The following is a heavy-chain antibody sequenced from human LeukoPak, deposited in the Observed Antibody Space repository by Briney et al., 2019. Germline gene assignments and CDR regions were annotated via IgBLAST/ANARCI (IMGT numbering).Heavy chain of an antibody. CDR1: GGTFSSYA. J-gene: IGHJ4*02. Sequence: ASVKVSCKASGGTFSSYAISWVRQAPGQGLEWMGRIIPILGIANYAQKFQGRVTITADKSTSTAYMELSSLRSEDTAAYYCARAVGATTLNYWGQGTLVTVSS. D-gene: IGHD1-26*01. CDR3: ARAVGATTLNY. CDR2: IIPILGIA. V-gene: IGHV1-69*04.